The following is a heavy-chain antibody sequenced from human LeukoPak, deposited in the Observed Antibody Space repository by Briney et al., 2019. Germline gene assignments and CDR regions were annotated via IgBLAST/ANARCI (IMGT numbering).Heavy chain of an antibody. D-gene: IGHD3-22*01. Sequence: GGSLRLSCAASGFIFSNYGMNWVRQAPGKGLEWVAAISASGSATSYADSVRGRFTISRDNSKSTTYLQMNSLRAEDTAVFYCAKDRRETYYYDSSWDAFDIWGQGTMVTVSS. V-gene: IGHV3-23*01. CDR1: GFIFSNYG. CDR3: AKDRRETYYYDSSWDAFDI. CDR2: ISASGSAT. J-gene: IGHJ3*02.